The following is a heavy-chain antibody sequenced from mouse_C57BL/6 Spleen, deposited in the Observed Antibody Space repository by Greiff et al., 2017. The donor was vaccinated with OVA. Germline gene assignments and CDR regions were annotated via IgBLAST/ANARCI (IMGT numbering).Heavy chain of an antibody. J-gene: IGHJ3*01. V-gene: IGHV4-1*01. CDR2: INPDSSTI. Sequence: EVKLQESGGGLVQPGGSLKLSCAASGIAFSRYWMSWVRRAPGKGLEWIGEINPDSSTINYAPSLKDKFIISRDNAKNTLYLQMSKVRSDDTARYYCARLGDYDGFAYWGQGTLVTVSA. D-gene: IGHD2-4*01. CDR3: ARLGDYDGFAY. CDR1: GIAFSRYW.